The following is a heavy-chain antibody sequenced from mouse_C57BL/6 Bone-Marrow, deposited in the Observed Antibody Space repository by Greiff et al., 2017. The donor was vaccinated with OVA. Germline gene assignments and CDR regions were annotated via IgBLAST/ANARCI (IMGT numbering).Heavy chain of an antibody. CDR2: FHPYNDDT. Sequence: VKLMESGAELVKPGASVKMSCKASGYTFTTYPIEWMKQTHGKSLEWIGNFHPYNDDTKYNEKFKGKATLTVEKSYSTVYLELSRLTSYDSAVYYCARRGNYVFDYWGQGTTLTVSS. CDR1: GYTFTTYP. D-gene: IGHD2-1*01. J-gene: IGHJ2*01. V-gene: IGHV1-47*01. CDR3: ARRGNYVFDY.